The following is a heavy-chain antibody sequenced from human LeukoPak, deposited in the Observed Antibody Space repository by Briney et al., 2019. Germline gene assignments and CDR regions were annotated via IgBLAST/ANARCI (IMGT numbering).Heavy chain of an antibody. Sequence: ASVKVSCRASGYKFIDYSIQWVRQAPGQGLEWMGWINPNTGGTSYAQNFQGRVTMTRDTSITTAYMELSSLSSDDTAFYYCAGVIPFVGFDPWGQGTLVTVSS. CDR2: INPNTGGT. V-gene: IGHV1-2*02. D-gene: IGHD3-16*02. CDR1: GYKFIDYS. CDR3: AGVIPFVGFDP. J-gene: IGHJ5*02.